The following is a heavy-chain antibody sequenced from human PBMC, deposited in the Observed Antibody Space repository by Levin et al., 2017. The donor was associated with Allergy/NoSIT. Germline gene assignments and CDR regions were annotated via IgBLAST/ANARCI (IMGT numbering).Heavy chain of an antibody. CDR2: MNPNSGNT. CDR3: ARLLLIAVAGPYYYYYGMDV. J-gene: IGHJ6*02. CDR1: GYTFTSYD. D-gene: IGHD6-19*01. V-gene: IGHV1-8*01. Sequence: ASVKVSCKASGYTFTSYDINWVRQATGQGLEWMGWMNPNSGNTGYAQKFQGRVTMTRNTSISTAYMELSSLRSEDTAVYYCARLLLIAVAGPYYYYYGMDVWGQGTTVTVSS.